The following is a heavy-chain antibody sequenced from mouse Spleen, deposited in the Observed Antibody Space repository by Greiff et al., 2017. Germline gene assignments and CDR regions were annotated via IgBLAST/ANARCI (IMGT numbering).Heavy chain of an antibody. V-gene: IGHV6-3*01. CDR2: IRLKSDNYAT. Sequence: EVKLEESGGGLVQPGGSMKLSCGASGFTFSDYWMNWVRQSPEKGLEWVAQIRLKSDNYATHFAESVKGRFTISRDDSKSSVYLQMNNLRAEDTGIYYCTAGGIDYWGQGTTLTVSS. CDR3: TAGGIDY. D-gene: IGHD1-1*01. J-gene: IGHJ2*01. CDR1: GFTFSDYW.